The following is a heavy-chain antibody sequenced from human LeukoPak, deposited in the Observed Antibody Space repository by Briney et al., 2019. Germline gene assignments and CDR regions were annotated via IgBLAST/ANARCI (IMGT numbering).Heavy chain of an antibody. J-gene: IGHJ6*03. Sequence: ASVKVSCKASRYTFTSYDINWVREAAGQGLEWMGWMNPNTGRTGFAQKFQGRLTMTRDTSISTAYMELSSLRSDDTAVYYCARRGYGSGAPWGYYYYMDVWGKGTTVTVSS. D-gene: IGHD3-10*01. CDR1: RYTFTSYD. V-gene: IGHV1-8*01. CDR3: ARRGYGSGAPWGYYYYMDV. CDR2: MNPNTGRT.